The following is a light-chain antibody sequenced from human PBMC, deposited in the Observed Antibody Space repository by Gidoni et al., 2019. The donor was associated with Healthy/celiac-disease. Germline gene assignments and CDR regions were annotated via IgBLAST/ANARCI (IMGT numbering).Light chain of an antibody. CDR1: SSNIGAGYD. V-gene: IGLV1-40*01. Sequence: QSVLPQPPSVSGAPRQRVTISCTGSSSNIGAGYDVHWYQQLPGTAPIRLIYGNRNRPSGVPDRFSGAKSGTSASLAITGLQAEDEADYYCQSYDSSLSGYVVFGGGTKLTVL. J-gene: IGLJ2*01. CDR3: QSYDSSLSGYVV. CDR2: GNR.